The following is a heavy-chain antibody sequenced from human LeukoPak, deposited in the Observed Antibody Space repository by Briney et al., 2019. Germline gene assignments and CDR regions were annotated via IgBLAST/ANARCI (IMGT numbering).Heavy chain of an antibody. Sequence: GASVKVSCKAAGYTFNTYGISWVRQAPGQGLEWMGWSSAYNGNTNYAQKLQGRVTMTTDTSTSTAYMELRSLRSDDTAVYYCARHSNNIWNYFEYWGQGTLVTVSS. CDR1: GYTFNTYG. CDR3: ARHSNNIWNYFEY. J-gene: IGHJ4*02. V-gene: IGHV1-18*01. D-gene: IGHD1-1*01. CDR2: SSAYNGNT.